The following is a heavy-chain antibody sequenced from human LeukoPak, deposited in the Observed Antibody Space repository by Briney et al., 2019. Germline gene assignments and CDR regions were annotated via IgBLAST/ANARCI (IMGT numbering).Heavy chain of an antibody. Sequence: SVKVSCKASGGTFSSYAISWVRQAPGQGLEWMGGIIPIFGTANYAQKFQGRVTITADESTSTAYMELSSLRSEDTAVYYCAVPTVTPIDYYYYMDVWGKGTTVTVSS. D-gene: IGHD4-11*01. CDR2: IIPIFGTA. V-gene: IGHV1-69*13. J-gene: IGHJ6*03. CDR1: GGTFSSYA. CDR3: AVPTVTPIDYYYYMDV.